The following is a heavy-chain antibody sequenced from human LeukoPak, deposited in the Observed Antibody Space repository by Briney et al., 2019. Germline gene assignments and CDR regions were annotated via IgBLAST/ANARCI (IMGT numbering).Heavy chain of an antibody. CDR1: GFTSSNYA. CDR3: AEEGENYAFDI. D-gene: IGHD2-21*01. Sequence: PGGSLRLSCAASGFTSSNYAMTWVRQAPGKGLEWVSAISGSGGSTYYADSVKGRFTISRDNSKNTLYLQMNSLRAEDTAIYYCAEEGENYAFDIWGQGTMVTVSS. V-gene: IGHV3-23*01. CDR2: ISGSGGST. J-gene: IGHJ3*02.